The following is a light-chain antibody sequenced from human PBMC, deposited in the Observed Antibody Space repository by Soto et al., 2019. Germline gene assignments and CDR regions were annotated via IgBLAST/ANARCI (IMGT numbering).Light chain of an antibody. CDR1: QSVSSNY. V-gene: IGKV3-20*01. J-gene: IGKJ2*01. CDR3: QQYGSSPPT. Sequence: EIVLTQSPGTLSLSPGERVSLSCRASQSVSSNYLAWYQQKLGQAPRLLIYAASSRATGVPDRFSGSGSGTGFTLTLTRLQPEDFAVYSCQQYGSSPPTFGRGTKLEIK. CDR2: AAS.